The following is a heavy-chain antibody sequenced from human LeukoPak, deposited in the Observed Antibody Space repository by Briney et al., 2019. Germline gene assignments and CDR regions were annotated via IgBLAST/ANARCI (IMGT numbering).Heavy chain of an antibody. D-gene: IGHD1-7*01. CDR2: IYPGDSDT. J-gene: IGHJ4*02. Sequence: GESLKISCKGFGYSFTTYWIGWVRQKPGKGLEWMGIIYPGDSDTRYSPSFQGQVTISADKSISTAYLQWSILKASDTAIYYCARSTTFEYWGQGTLVTVSS. CDR3: ARSTTFEY. V-gene: IGHV5-51*01. CDR1: GYSFTTYW.